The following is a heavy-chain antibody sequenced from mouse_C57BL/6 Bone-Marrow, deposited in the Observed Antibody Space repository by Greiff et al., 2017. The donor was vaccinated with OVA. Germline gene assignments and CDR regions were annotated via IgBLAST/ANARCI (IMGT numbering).Heavy chain of an antibody. V-gene: IGHV3-6*01. CDR2: ISYDGSN. CDR3: ARRYYGPSWFAY. D-gene: IGHD1-1*01. Sequence: EVKVEESGPGLVKPSQSLSLTCSVTGYSITSGYYWNWIRQFPGNKLEWMGYISYDGSNNYNPSLKNRISITRDTSKNQFFLKLNSVTTEDTATYYCARRYYGPSWFAYWGQGTLVTVSA. CDR1: GYSITSGYY. J-gene: IGHJ3*01.